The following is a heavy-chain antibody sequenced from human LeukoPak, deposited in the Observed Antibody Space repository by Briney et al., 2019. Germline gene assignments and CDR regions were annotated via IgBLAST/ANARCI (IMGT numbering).Heavy chain of an antibody. CDR1: GFTFSNYA. J-gene: IGHJ4*02. Sequence: GRSLRLSCAASGFTFSNYAMHLLRQTPGKGLEWVALISYDVGIKFYADSVKGRFTISRDNSKNTLYLQVNSLRVEDTAVYYCARGRGGSYSELDHWGQGTLVTVSS. V-gene: IGHV3-30-3*01. CDR2: ISYDVGIK. CDR3: ARGRGGSYSELDH. D-gene: IGHD1-26*01.